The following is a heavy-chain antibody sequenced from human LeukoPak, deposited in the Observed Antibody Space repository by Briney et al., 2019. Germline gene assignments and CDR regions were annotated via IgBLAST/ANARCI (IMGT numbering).Heavy chain of an antibody. Sequence: GASVPVSCKASGYTFTSYGISWVRQAPGQGLEWMGWISAFNGNTNYAQKLQGRVTMTTDTSTSTAYMELRSLRSDDTAVYYCARVIFDSSGYTGENCFDPWGQGTLVTVSA. CDR2: ISAFNGNT. V-gene: IGHV1-18*01. CDR3: ARVIFDSSGYTGENCFDP. CDR1: GYTFTSYG. D-gene: IGHD3-22*01. J-gene: IGHJ5*02.